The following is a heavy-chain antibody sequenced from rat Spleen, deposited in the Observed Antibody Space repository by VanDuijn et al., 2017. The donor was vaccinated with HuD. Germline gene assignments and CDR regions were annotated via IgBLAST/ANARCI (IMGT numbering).Heavy chain of an antibody. CDR1: GFTFNNSW. V-gene: IGHV5-31*01. J-gene: IGHJ1*01. Sequence: EVQLVESGGGLVQPGRSLKLSCVASGFTFNNSWMTWIRQVPGKGLEWVASFTTTGGSGYYPDSVKGRFTISRDNAKSTLYLQMDSLRSEDTATYYCARGAYYGYTYWYFDFWGPGTMVTVSS. D-gene: IGHD1-9*01. CDR2: FTTTGGSG. CDR3: ARGAYYGYTYWYFDF.